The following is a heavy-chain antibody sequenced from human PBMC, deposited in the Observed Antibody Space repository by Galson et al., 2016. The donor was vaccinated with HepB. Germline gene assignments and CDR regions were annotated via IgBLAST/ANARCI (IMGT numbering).Heavy chain of an antibody. CDR3: ARLLGYDSSDI. CDR2: VYYDGRT. V-gene: IGHV4-39*01. D-gene: IGHD3-22*01. CDR1: GASIRSRSSY. J-gene: IGHJ4*02. Sequence: ETLSLTCTVSGASIRSRSSYWGWIRQHPGKGLEWIGSVYYDGRTSYNPSLQNSVTLSIDTSKNQFSLRLSSVTAADTSVYYCARLLGYDSSDIWGQGTLVIVSS.